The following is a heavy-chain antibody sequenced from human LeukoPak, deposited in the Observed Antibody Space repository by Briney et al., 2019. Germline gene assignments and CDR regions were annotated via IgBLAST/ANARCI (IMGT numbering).Heavy chain of an antibody. CDR3: ARGRPPGYSGGSTYYYYYMDV. CDR1: GFTFSSYW. V-gene: IGHV3-7*01. Sequence: GGSLRLSCAASGFTFSSYWMSWVRQAPGKGLEWVANIKQDGSEKYYVDSVKGRFTISRDNAKNSLYLQMNRLRAEDTAVYYCARGRPPGYSGGSTYYYYYMDVWGKGTTVTVSS. D-gene: IGHD2-15*01. CDR2: IKQDGSEK. J-gene: IGHJ6*03.